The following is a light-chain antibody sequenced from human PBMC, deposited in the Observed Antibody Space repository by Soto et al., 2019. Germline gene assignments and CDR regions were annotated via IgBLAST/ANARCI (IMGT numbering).Light chain of an antibody. J-gene: IGKJ1*01. V-gene: IGKV1-27*01. Sequence: DIQMTQSPSSLSASVGDRVTITCRASQGISNYLAWYQQKPGKVPKLLIYAASTLQSGVPSRFSGSGSVTDFTLTITSLQPENVATYYCQKYNSAPPWTFGQGTKVESK. CDR3: QKYNSAPPWT. CDR1: QGISNY. CDR2: AAS.